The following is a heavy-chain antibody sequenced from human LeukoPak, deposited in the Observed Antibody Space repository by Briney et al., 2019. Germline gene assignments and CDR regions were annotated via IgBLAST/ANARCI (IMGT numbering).Heavy chain of an antibody. CDR1: GFTFSSYA. D-gene: IGHD3-10*01. V-gene: IGHV3-23*01. Sequence: GGSLRLSCAASGFTFSSYAMTWVRQAPGKGLEWVSTISSSGGTTYYADSVKGRFTISRDNSKNTLYLQMNSLRAEDTALYYCAKSPRGSRIDYWGQGTLVTVSS. CDR3: AKSPRGSRIDY. CDR2: ISSSGGTT. J-gene: IGHJ4*02.